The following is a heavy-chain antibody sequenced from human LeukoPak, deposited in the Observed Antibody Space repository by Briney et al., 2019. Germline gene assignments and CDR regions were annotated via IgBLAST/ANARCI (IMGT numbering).Heavy chain of an antibody. CDR1: GYTFTSYG. J-gene: IGHJ4*02. CDR2: ISAYNGNT. CDR3: ARVLVTIWSGYLNN. V-gene: IGHV1-18*01. Sequence: ASVKVSCKASGYTFTSYGISWVRQAPGQGLEWMGWISAYNGNTNYAQKLQGRVTMTTDTSTSTAYMELRSLRSDDTAVYYCARVLVTIWSGYLNNWGQGTLVTVSS. D-gene: IGHD3-3*01.